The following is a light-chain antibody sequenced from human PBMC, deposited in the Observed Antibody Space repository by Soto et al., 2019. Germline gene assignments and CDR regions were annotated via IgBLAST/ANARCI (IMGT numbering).Light chain of an antibody. CDR1: QGVSSH. V-gene: IGKV3-11*01. CDR2: DAS. Sequence: EIVLTQSPATLSLSPGERPTLSCRASQGVSSHLAWYQQKPGQAPRLLIYDASNRATGVPGRFSGSGSWTDFTLGVSSLEPEEFAVYYCQQRNNGLTFGGGTKVEIK. CDR3: QQRNNGLT. J-gene: IGKJ4*01.